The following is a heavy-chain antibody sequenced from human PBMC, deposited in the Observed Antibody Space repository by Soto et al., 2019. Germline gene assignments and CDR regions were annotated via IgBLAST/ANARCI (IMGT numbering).Heavy chain of an antibody. CDR3: ARESGYCSGGSCYSNAFDI. CDR2: IYSGGST. D-gene: IGHD2-15*01. V-gene: IGHV3-53*01. Sequence: PGGSLRLSCAASGFTVSSNYMSWVRQAPGKGLEWVSVIYSGGSTYYADSVKGRFTISRDNSKNTLYLQMNSLRAEDTAVYYCARESGYCSGGSCYSNAFDIWGQGTMVTVSS. CDR1: GFTVSSNY. J-gene: IGHJ3*02.